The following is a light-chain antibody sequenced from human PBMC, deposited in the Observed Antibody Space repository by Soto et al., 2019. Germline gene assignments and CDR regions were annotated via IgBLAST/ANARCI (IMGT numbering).Light chain of an antibody. CDR3: SSYTVTSTVV. J-gene: IGLJ2*01. CDR1: SSDVGAYNY. V-gene: IGLV2-14*03. Sequence: QSALTQPASVSGSPGQSITISCTGTSSDVGAYNYASWYQQHPGKAPKLLIYDVTNRPSGVSNRFSGSKSDNTASLTISGLQAEDEADYFCSSYTVTSTVVFGGGTKLTVL. CDR2: DVT.